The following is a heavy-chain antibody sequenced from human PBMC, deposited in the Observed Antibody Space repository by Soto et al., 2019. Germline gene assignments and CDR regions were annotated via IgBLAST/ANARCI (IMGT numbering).Heavy chain of an antibody. CDR1: GYTFTNYY. CDR2: FNPSAGTT. J-gene: IGHJ4*02. V-gene: IGHV1-46*01. Sequence: QVQLVQSGAEVKKPGASVKVSCKTSGYTFTNYYMHWVRQAPGQGLEWMGIFNPSAGTTSYAQNFPSRVTMTRDTSTSTVYMELSSLTSDDTAVYYCARAIDYFDYWGQGTLVTVSS. CDR3: ARAIDYFDY.